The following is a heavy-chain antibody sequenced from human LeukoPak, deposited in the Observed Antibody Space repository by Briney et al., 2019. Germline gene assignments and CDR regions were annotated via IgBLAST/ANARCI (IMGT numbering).Heavy chain of an antibody. CDR2: INHSGST. CDR1: GGSFSGYY. Sequence: SETLSLTCAVYGGSFSGYYWSWIRQPPGKGLEWIGEINHSGSTNYNPSLKSRVTISVDTSKNQFSLKLSSVTAADTAVYYCARRSQLVRRNWFDPWGQGTLVTVSS. J-gene: IGHJ5*02. D-gene: IGHD6-13*01. CDR3: ARRSQLVRRNWFDP. V-gene: IGHV4-34*01.